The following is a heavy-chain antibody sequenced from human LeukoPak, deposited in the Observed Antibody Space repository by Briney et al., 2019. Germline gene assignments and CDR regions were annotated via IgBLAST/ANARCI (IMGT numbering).Heavy chain of an antibody. D-gene: IGHD3-10*01. CDR1: GFTFNSYA. Sequence: PGGSLRLSCAASGFTFNSYAMSWVRQAPGKGLEWVSGISGSTGNLYYEDSVRGRFTISRDNSKSTLYLQMNSLRAEDTAVYYCANRAQLLWFGEGGSFDIWGQETMVTVSS. J-gene: IGHJ3*02. CDR2: ISGSTGNL. CDR3: ANRAQLLWFGEGGSFDI. V-gene: IGHV3-23*01.